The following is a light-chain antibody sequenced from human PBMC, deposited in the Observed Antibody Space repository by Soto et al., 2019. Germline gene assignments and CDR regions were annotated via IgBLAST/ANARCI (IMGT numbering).Light chain of an antibody. CDR2: GAS. J-gene: IGKJ1*01. V-gene: IGKV3-20*01. CDR1: QSVSSY. Sequence: EIVLTQSPGTLSLSPGERATLSCRASQSVSSYLAWYQQKPGQAPRLLIYGASSRATGIPDRFSGSGSGTDFTLTISRLEPEDFAVYCCQQYGSSSWTFGQGTKVDIK. CDR3: QQYGSSSWT.